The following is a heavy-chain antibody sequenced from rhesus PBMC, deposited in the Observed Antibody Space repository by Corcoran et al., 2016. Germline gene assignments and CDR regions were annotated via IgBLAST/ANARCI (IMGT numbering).Heavy chain of an antibody. J-gene: IGHJ4*01. CDR1: GGSISSSY. D-gene: IGHD6-25*01. Sequence: QLQLQESGPGLVKPSETLSVTCAVSGGSISSSYWSWIRQAPGKGLEWIRYIYCSGSSTNYNPSLKRPVTLSVDTSKDQLSLKLSSVTTADTSVFYCARGNSGSWNVFGYWGQGVLVTVSS. CDR2: IYCSGSST. CDR3: ARGNSGSWNVFGY. V-gene: IGHV4-169*01.